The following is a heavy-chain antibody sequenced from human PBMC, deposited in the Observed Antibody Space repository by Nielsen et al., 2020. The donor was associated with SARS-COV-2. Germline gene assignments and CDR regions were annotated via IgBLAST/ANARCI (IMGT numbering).Heavy chain of an antibody. D-gene: IGHD2-2*01. CDR1: GGTFSNYA. Sequence: SCKASGGTFSNYAMHWVRQAPGKGLEWVAIISYDGNTKYNDDSVKGRFTISRDNSRHTVFLQMNTLRIEDTAVYYCARETGDYASSWFEYWGQGILVTVSS. V-gene: IGHV3-30-3*01. CDR2: ISYDGNTK. J-gene: IGHJ5*01. CDR3: ARETGDYASSWFEY.